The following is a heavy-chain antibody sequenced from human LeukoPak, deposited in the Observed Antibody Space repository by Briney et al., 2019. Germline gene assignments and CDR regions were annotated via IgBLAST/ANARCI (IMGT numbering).Heavy chain of an antibody. CDR2: ISSSSSYI. V-gene: IGHV3-21*04. D-gene: IGHD2-2*01. Sequence: GGSLRLSCAASGFTFSSYSMNWVRQAPGKGLEWVSSISSSSSYIYYADSVKGRFTVSRDNAKRSLYLQIESLRDDDTAVYHCALSSIHKDYYFGMDVWGQGTTVTVSS. J-gene: IGHJ6*02. CDR3: ALSSIHKDYYFGMDV. CDR1: GFTFSSYS.